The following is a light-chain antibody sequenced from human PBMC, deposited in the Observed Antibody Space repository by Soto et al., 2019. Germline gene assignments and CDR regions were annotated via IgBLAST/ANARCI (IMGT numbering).Light chain of an antibody. V-gene: IGKV1-39*01. CDR1: QSSSSF. CDR2: AAS. CDR3: QQSYSTPRT. Sequence: DIQMTQSPSSLSASVGDRVTITCRASQSSSSFLNWYQQKPGKAPKLLIYAASSLQSGVQSRFSGSGSGTDFTLTISSLQPEDFATYYCQQSYSTPRTFGQGTKVEIK. J-gene: IGKJ1*01.